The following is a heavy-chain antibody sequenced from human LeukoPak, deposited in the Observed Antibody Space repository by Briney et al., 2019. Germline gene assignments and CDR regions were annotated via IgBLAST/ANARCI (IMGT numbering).Heavy chain of an antibody. D-gene: IGHD1-14*01. CDR1: GYTFTGYY. CDR2: INPNSGGT. Sequence: ASVKVSCKASGYTFTGYYMHWVRQAPGQGLEWMGWINPNSGGTNYAQKFQGWVTMTRDTSISTAYMELSRLRSDDTAVYYCARDLNRNGYDYYYYMDVWGKGTTVTVSS. CDR3: ARDLNRNGYDYYYYMDV. J-gene: IGHJ6*03. V-gene: IGHV1-2*04.